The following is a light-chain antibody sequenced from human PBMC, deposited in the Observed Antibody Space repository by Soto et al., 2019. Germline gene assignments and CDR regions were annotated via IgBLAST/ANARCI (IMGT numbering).Light chain of an antibody. J-gene: IGLJ1*01. CDR3: NSYTRSNTRV. CDR1: SSDIGGYNY. Sequence: QSALTQPASVSGSPGQSITISCTGTSSDIGGYNYVSWYQQHPGKAPKLMIYDVSNRPSGVFNRFSGSKSGNTASLTISGLQAEDEADYYCNSYTRSNTRVFGTGTKLTVL. V-gene: IGLV2-14*01. CDR2: DVS.